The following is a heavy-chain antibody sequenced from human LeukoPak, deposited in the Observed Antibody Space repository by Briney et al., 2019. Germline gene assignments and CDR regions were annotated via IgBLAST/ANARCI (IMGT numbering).Heavy chain of an antibody. CDR3: ARDSVGATTGTLDY. CDR2: ISYDGSNK. D-gene: IGHD1-26*01. Sequence: PGRSPRLSCAASGFTFSSYAMHWVRQAPGKGLEWVAVISYDGSNKYYADSVKGRFTISRDNSKNTLYLQMNSLRGEDTAVYYCARDSVGATTGTLDYWAREPWSPSPQ. CDR1: GFTFSSYA. V-gene: IGHV3-30-3*01. J-gene: IGHJ4*02.